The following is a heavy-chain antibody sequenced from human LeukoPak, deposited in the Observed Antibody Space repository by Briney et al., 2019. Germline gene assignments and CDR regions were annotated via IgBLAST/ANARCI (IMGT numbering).Heavy chain of an antibody. CDR3: AREILTGQYDAFDI. CDR2: IYYSGST. CDR1: GGSISSYY. D-gene: IGHD3-9*01. J-gene: IGHJ3*02. V-gene: IGHV4-59*01. Sequence: PSETLSLTCTVSGGSISSYYWSWIRQPPGKGLEWIGYIYYSGSTNYNPSLKSRVTISVDTSKNQFSLKLSSVTAADTAVYYCAREILTGQYDAFDIWGQGTMVTVSS.